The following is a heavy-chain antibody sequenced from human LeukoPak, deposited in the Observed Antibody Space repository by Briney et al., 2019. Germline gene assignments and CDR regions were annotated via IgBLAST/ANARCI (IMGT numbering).Heavy chain of an antibody. D-gene: IGHD3-10*01. V-gene: IGHV3-15*01. CDR3: TTQVVRGLLKYYYYYMDV. CDR2: IKSKTDGGTT. CDR1: GFTFSNAW. J-gene: IGHJ6*03. Sequence: PGGSLRLSCAASGFTFSNAWMSWVRQAPGKGLEWVGRIKSKTDGGTTDYAAPVKGRFTISRDDSKNTLYLQMNSLKTEDTAVYYCTTQVVRGLLKYYYYYMDVWGKGTTVTISS.